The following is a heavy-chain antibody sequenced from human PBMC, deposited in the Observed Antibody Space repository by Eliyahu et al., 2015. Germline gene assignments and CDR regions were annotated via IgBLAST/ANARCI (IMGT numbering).Heavy chain of an antibody. CDR2: IYYSGST. V-gene: IGHV4-30-4*01. CDR1: GGSIXSXXYY. Sequence: QVQLQESGPGLVKPSQTLSLTCTVSGGSIXSXXYYWSWIRQPPGKGLEWIGYIYYSGSTYYNPSLKSRVTISVDTSKNQFSLKLSSVTAADTAVYYCAREGGSSFLRSYYYYGMDVWGQGTTVTVSS. J-gene: IGHJ6*02. CDR3: AREGGSSFLRSYYYYGMDV. D-gene: IGHD6-6*01.